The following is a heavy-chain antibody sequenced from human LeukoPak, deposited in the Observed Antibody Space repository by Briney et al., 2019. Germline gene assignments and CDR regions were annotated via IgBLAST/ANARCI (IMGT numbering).Heavy chain of an antibody. CDR2: ISYDGSNR. CDR3: AKPDGGYYYYYYMDV. V-gene: IGHV3-30*18. Sequence: GGSLRLSCAASGFTFSTYAMHWVRQAPGKGLEWVAVISYDGSNRYYADSVKGRFTISRDNSKNTLYLQMNSLRAEDTAVYYCAKPDGGYYYYYYMDVWGKGTTVTVSS. CDR1: GFTFSTYA. J-gene: IGHJ6*03. D-gene: IGHD1-14*01.